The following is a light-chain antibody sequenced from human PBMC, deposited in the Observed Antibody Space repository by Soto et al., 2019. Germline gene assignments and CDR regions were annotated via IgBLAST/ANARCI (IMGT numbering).Light chain of an antibody. J-gene: IGKJ1*01. V-gene: IGKV3-20*01. Sequence: EIVLTQSPGTLSLSPGERATLSCRASQSVSSNYLAWYKHRPGRAPRLVIYGASNRAAGIPDRFSGSGSGTDFTLTISRLEPEDLEVYYCQQYGSSVWMFGQGTKVDIK. CDR2: GAS. CDR1: QSVSSNY. CDR3: QQYGSSVWM.